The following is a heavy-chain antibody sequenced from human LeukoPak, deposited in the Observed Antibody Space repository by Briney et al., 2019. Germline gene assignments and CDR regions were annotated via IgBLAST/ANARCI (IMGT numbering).Heavy chain of an antibody. Sequence: GGSLRLSCAASGFTFSSYAMHWVRQAPGKGLEWVAVIYSGGITYYADSVKGRFTISRHNSKHTLYLQMNSLRAEDTAVYYCARRTQWLRKWGQGTLVTVSS. CDR1: GFTFSSYA. J-gene: IGHJ4*02. CDR2: IYSGGIT. CDR3: ARRTQWLRK. V-gene: IGHV3-53*04. D-gene: IGHD5-12*01.